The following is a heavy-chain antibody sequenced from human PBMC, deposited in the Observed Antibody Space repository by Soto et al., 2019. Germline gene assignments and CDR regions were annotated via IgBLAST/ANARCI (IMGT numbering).Heavy chain of an antibody. CDR2: ISYDGSYQ. CDR3: AKGGEVGGVLGDH. D-gene: IGHD1-26*01. V-gene: IGHV3-30*18. J-gene: IGHJ4*02. Sequence: ESGGGVVQPGTSLRLSCEAPGFAFNKFGMHWVRQAPGKGLEWVAFISYDGSYQYYADSVQGRLTITRDNSMNTLNMQLNSLRREDTAVYYCAKGGEVGGVLGDHWGQGTLVTVSS. CDR1: GFAFNKFG.